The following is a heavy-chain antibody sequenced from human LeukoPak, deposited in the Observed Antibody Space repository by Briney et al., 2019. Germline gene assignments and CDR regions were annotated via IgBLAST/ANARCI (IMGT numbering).Heavy chain of an antibody. CDR2: IYHSGST. J-gene: IGHJ6*02. CDR3: ASLDGRPKTSSWYTDYYGMDV. Sequence: SETLSLTCAVSGGSISSSNWWSWVRQPPGKGLEWIGEIYHSGSTNYNPSLKSRVTISVDKSKNQFSLKLSSVTAADTAVYYCASLDGRPKTSSWYTDYYGMDVWGQGTTVTVSS. D-gene: IGHD6-13*01. V-gene: IGHV4-4*02. CDR1: GGSISSSNW.